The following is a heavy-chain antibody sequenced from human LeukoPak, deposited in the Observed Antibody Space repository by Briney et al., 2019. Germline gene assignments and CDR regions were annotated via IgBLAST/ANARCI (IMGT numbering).Heavy chain of an antibody. D-gene: IGHD3-3*01. V-gene: IGHV4-39*01. Sequence: SETLSLTCTVSGGSISSSSYYWGWIRQPPGKGLEWIGSIYYSGSTYYNPSLKSRVTISVDTSKNQFSLKLSSVTAADTAVYYCARPSGYYYYYYYYMDVWGKGTTVTVSS. CDR3: ARPSGYYYYYYYYMDV. J-gene: IGHJ6*03. CDR1: GGSISSSSYY. CDR2: IYYSGST.